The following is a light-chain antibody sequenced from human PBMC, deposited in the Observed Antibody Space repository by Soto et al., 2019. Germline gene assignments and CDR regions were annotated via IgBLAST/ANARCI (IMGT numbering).Light chain of an antibody. CDR3: QQYTSLPFT. J-gene: IGKJ3*01. Sequence: EIVMTQSPATLSVSPGERATLSCRASQSVSSNLAWYQQKPGQAPRLLIYGASTRATGIPARFSGSGSGTEFTLTISSLQSEDFAVYYCQQYTSLPFTFGPGTKVDIK. CDR1: QSVSSN. V-gene: IGKV3-15*01. CDR2: GAS.